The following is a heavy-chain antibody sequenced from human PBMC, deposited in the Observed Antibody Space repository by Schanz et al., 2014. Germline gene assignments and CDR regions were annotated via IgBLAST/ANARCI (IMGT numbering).Heavy chain of an antibody. CDR1: GYTFTSDS. D-gene: IGHD6-13*01. J-gene: IGHJ4*02. Sequence: QVQLVQSGAEVKKPGASVKVSCKASGYTFTSDSMHWVRQAPGQGLEWMGMINPILGIANYAQKFQGRVTMTRDTSTSTVYMELSSLRSEDTAVYYCARDGVDAAAGGNYWGQGTLVTVSS. CDR2: INPILGIA. V-gene: IGHV1-46*03. CDR3: ARDGVDAAAGGNY.